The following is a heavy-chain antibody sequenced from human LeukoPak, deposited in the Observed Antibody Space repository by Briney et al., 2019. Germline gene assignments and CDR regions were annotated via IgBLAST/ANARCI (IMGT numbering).Heavy chain of an antibody. J-gene: IGHJ6*04. CDR3: ASNPVYDILTGYAHYYYYYGMDV. V-gene: IGHV1-18*04. CDR1: GYTFTSYG. Sequence: GASVKVSCKASGYTFTSYGISWVRQAPGQGLDWMGWISAYNGKTNYAQKLQGRVTMTTDTSTSTAYMELRSLRSDDTAVYYCASNPVYDILTGYAHYYYYYGMDVWGKGTTVTVSS. D-gene: IGHD3-9*01. CDR2: ISAYNGKT.